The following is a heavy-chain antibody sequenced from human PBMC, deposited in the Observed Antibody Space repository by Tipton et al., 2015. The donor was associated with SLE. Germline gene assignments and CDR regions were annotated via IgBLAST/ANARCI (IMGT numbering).Heavy chain of an antibody. D-gene: IGHD3-22*01. CDR1: GGSFSGYY. CDR2: INHSGST. CDR3: ARHEYYDSSGYFAY. V-gene: IGHV4-34*01. Sequence: TLSLTCAVYGGSFSGYYWSWIRQPPGEGLEWIGEINHSGSTNYNPSLKSRVTISVDTSKNQFSLKLSSVTAADTAVYYCARHEYYDSSGYFAYWGQGTLVTVSS. J-gene: IGHJ4*02.